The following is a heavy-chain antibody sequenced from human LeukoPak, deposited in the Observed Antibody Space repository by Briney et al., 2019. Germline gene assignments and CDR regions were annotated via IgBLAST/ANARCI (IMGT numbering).Heavy chain of an antibody. CDR3: ARSEATPRSQFDY. CDR2: IIPIFGTA. Sequence: ASVKVSCKASGGTFSSYAISWVRQAPGQGLEWMGGIIPIFGTANYAQKFRGRVTITADKSTSTAYMELSSLRSDDTAVYYCARSEATPRSQFDYWGQGTLVTVSS. J-gene: IGHJ4*02. CDR1: GGTFSSYA. D-gene: IGHD2-15*01. V-gene: IGHV1-69*06.